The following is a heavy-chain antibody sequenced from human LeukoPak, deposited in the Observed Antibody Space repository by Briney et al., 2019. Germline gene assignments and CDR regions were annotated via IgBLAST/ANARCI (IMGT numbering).Heavy chain of an antibody. Sequence: ASVKVSCKASGGSFSSYAISWVRQAPGQGLEWMGWTNPNSGGTNYAQKFQGWVTMTRDTSISTAYMELSRLRSDDTAVYYCAREDYYGSGSYDYWGQGTLVTVSS. CDR3: AREDYYGSGSYDY. D-gene: IGHD3-10*01. CDR1: GGSFSSYA. J-gene: IGHJ4*02. V-gene: IGHV1-2*04. CDR2: TNPNSGGT.